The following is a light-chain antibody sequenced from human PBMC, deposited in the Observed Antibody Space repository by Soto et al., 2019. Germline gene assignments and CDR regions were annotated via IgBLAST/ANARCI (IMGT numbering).Light chain of an antibody. CDR1: SSDVGGYNY. CDR2: EVT. J-gene: IGLJ2*01. Sequence: QSALTQLPSASGSLGQSVTISCTGTSSDVGGYNYVSWHQQHPGKAPKVMIYEVTKRPPGVPDRFSGSKSGNTASLTVSGLQAEDEAGYYCSSFAGGGNPVLLGGGTKLTVL. V-gene: IGLV2-8*01. CDR3: SSFAGGGNPVL.